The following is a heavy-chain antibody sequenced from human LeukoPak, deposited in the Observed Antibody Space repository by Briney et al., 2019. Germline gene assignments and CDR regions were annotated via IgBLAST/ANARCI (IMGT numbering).Heavy chain of an antibody. CDR1: GYSISSGYY. D-gene: IGHD2-2*02. Sequence: SETLSLTCAVSGYSISSGYYWGWIRQPPGKGMEWIGSIYHSGSTYYNPSLKSRVTISVDTSKNQFSLKLSSVTAADTAVYYCARFPSSVVVPAAIGDYYYYMDVWGEGTTVTVSS. CDR3: ARFPSSVVVPAAIGDYYYYMDV. J-gene: IGHJ6*03. CDR2: IYHSGST. V-gene: IGHV4-38-2*01.